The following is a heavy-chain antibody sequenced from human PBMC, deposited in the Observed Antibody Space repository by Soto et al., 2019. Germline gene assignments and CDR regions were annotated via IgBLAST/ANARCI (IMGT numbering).Heavy chain of an antibody. CDR1: GFTFSSYE. Sequence: TGGSLRLSCAASGFTFSSYEMNWVRQAPGKGLEWVSYISSSGSTIYYADSVKGRFTISRDNAKNSLYLQMNSLRAEDTAVYYCARDTRQWELLPFDYWGQGTQVTVSS. J-gene: IGHJ4*02. D-gene: IGHD1-26*01. CDR2: ISSSGSTI. V-gene: IGHV3-48*03. CDR3: ARDTRQWELLPFDY.